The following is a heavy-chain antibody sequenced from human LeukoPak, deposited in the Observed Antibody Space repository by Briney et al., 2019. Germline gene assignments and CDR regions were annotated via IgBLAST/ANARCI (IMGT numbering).Heavy chain of an antibody. J-gene: IGHJ5*02. CDR1: GFTFTIYA. D-gene: IGHD2-2*01. CDR3: AKLAREYCSSTTCPNWFDP. V-gene: IGHV3-23*01. CDR2: ISGSGGST. Sequence: PGGSLRLSCAASGFTFTIYAMTWVRQAPGKGPEWVSAISGSGGSTYYADSVKGRFTISRDNSKNTLYLQMNSLRAEDTAVYYCAKLAREYCSSTTCPNWFDPWGQGTLVTVSS.